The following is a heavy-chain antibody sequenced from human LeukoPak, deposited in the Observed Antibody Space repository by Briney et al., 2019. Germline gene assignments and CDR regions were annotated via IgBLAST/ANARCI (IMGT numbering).Heavy chain of an antibody. CDR2: IYYSGST. CDR1: GGSISSYY. J-gene: IGHJ5*02. CDR3: ARRKNVLRYFETRRTNWFDP. Sequence: PSETLSLTCTVSGGSISSYYWSWIRQPPGKGLEWIGYIYYSGSTNYNPSLKSRVTISVDTSKNQFSLKLSSVTAADTAVYYCARRKNVLRYFETRRTNWFDPWGQGTLVTVSS. V-gene: IGHV4-59*12. D-gene: IGHD3-9*01.